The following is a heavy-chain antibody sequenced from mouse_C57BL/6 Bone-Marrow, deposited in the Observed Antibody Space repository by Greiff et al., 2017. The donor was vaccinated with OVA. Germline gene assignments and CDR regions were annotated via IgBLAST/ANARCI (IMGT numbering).Heavy chain of an antibody. V-gene: IGHV5-9-1*02. J-gene: IGHJ3*01. Sequence: EVHLVESGEGLVKPGGSLKLSCAASGFTFSSYAMSWVRQTPEKRLEWVAYISSGGDYIYYADTVKGRFTISRENARNTLYLQMSSRKSEDTAMYYCTRAPYYGRAYWGQGTLVTVSA. D-gene: IGHD1-1*01. CDR2: ISSGGDYI. CDR3: TRAPYYGRAY. CDR1: GFTFSSYA.